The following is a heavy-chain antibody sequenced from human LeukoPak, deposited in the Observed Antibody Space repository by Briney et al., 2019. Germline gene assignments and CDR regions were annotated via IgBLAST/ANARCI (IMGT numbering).Heavy chain of an antibody. V-gene: IGHV3-11*06. CDR3: ARGQADFDS. CDR2: ISSSSSYT. Sequence: GGSLRLSCAASGFTFSDFYMTWIRQAPGKGPEWVSYISSSSSYTNYADSVKGRFTISRDNAKNSLYLQMNSLRAEDTAVYYCARGQADFDSWGQGTLVTVSS. J-gene: IGHJ4*02. CDR1: GFTFSDFY.